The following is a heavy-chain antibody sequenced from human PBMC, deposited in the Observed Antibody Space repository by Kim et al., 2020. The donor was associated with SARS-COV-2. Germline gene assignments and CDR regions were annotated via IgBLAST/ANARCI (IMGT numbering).Heavy chain of an antibody. CDR2: IKHSGRP. CDR1: GGSFSGYH. J-gene: IGHJ4*02. D-gene: IGHD3-9*01. CDR3: GRGAVGILTGHYGGFVDY. V-gene: IGHV4-34*01. Sequence: SQTLSLTCAVYGGSFSGYHWSWIRQPPGKGLEWIGEIKHSGRPNYNPSLKSRVTISVDTSKNQFSLNVSSVTAADTAVYYCGRGAVGILTGHYGGFVDYWGQGTLVTVTS.